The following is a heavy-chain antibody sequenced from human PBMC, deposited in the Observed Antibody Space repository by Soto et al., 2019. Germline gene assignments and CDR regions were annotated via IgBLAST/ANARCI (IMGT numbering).Heavy chain of an antibody. CDR1: GFTFTSYA. CDR3: AKVPHLIVGPTAYFDY. V-gene: IGHV3-23*01. D-gene: IGHD1-26*01. J-gene: IGHJ4*02. Sequence: PGGSLRLSCAASGFTFTSYAMSWARQAPGKGLEWVSAISANSGGTFYADSVKGRFTISRDNSKKTLYLQMNSLRAEDTAVFYCAKVPHLIVGPTAYFDYWGQGTQVTVPS. CDR2: ISANSGGT.